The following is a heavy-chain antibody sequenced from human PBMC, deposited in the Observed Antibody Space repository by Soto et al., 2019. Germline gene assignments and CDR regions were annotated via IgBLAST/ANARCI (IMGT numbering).Heavy chain of an antibody. D-gene: IGHD2-2*01. CDR1: GGSISGYY. V-gene: IGHV4-4*07. CDR2: IYSDGTT. CDR3: SRVGCSNSKCYTRGMDV. Sequence: SETLSLTCTVSGGSISGYYWSWVRQPAGKGLEWVGRIYSDGTTNYSPSLKSRVTMSLDTSKDQFSLHLNSVTAADTAVYYCSRVGCSNSKCYTRGMDVWGQGATVTVSS. J-gene: IGHJ6*02.